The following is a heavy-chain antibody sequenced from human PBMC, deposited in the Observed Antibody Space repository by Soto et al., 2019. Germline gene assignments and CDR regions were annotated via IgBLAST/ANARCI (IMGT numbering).Heavy chain of an antibody. CDR3: AREGGRPYGMDV. CDR2: IIPIFGTA. J-gene: IGHJ6*02. V-gene: IGHV1-69*13. CDR1: GGTFSSYA. Sequence: SVKVSCKASGGTFSSYAISWVRQAPGQGLEWMGGIIPIFGTANYAQKFQGRVTITADESTSTAYMELSSLRSEDTAVYYCAREGGRPYGMDVWGQGTTVTVSS. D-gene: IGHD1-26*01.